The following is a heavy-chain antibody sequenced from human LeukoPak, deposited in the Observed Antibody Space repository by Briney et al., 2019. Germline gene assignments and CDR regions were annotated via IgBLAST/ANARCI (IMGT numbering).Heavy chain of an antibody. D-gene: IGHD2-15*01. V-gene: IGHV3-23*01. CDR2: IGGRGGST. Sequence: GGSLRLSCAASGFRFSDFTMTWVRQAPGKGPEWVSAIGGRGGSTYYADSLGGRFTISRDNSKDMVYLQMNSLKVEDTAIYYCAKDLAPYSSGSPFDYWGPGTLVTVSS. CDR1: GFRFSDFT. CDR3: AKDLAPYSSGSPFDY. J-gene: IGHJ4*02.